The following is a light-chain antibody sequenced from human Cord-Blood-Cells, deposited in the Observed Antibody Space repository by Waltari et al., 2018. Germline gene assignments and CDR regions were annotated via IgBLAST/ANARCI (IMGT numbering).Light chain of an antibody. CDR3: CSYAGSYTVV. Sequence: QSALTQPRSVSGSPGQSVTISCTGTSSDVGGYNYVSWYQQHPGKAPKLMIYDVSTRPSGVPARFSGSKCGNTASLTISGLQAEDEADYYCCSYAGSYTVVFGGGTKLTVL. V-gene: IGLV2-11*01. CDR1: SSDVGGYNY. CDR2: DVS. J-gene: IGLJ2*01.